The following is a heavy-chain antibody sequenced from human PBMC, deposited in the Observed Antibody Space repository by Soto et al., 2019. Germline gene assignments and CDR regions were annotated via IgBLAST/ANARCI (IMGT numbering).Heavy chain of an antibody. J-gene: IGHJ4*02. V-gene: IGHV5-51*01. CDR1: GYNFISHC. Sequence: PVESLKIPYKGSGYNFISHCIGWMRQMPGKGLEWMGIIYPGDSDTRYSPSFQGQVTISADKSISTAYLQWSSLKASDTAMYYCERKYDSSGTPPYVKWGQGTLVTVSS. CDR2: IYPGDSDT. D-gene: IGHD3-22*01. CDR3: ERKYDSSGTPPYVK.